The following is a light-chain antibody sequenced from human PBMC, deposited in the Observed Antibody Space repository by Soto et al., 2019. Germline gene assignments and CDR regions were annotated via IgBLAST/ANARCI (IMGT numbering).Light chain of an antibody. CDR2: KAS. V-gene: IGKV1-5*03. J-gene: IGKJ1*01. Sequence: DIQMTQSPSTLSASVGDRVTITCRASQSINTWLAWYQQKPGKAPKLLIYKASSLQSGVPSRFSGSGSGTEFTLTISSLQPDDFATYYCQQYNTYSRAFGQGTRWKSN. CDR1: QSINTW. CDR3: QQYNTYSRA.